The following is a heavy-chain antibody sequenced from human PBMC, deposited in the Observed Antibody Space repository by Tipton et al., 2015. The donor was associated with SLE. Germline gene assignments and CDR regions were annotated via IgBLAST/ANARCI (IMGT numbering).Heavy chain of an antibody. V-gene: IGHV3-9*01. J-gene: IGHJ4*02. CDR1: GFTFDDYG. Sequence: SLRLSCAASGFTFDDYGMHWVRQPPGKGLEWVSSINWNSGRIDYADSVKGRFTISRDNAKNSLYLQLNSLRTEDSAVYYCARDEGAPSSSWSLFDYWGQGTLVTVSS. D-gene: IGHD6-13*01. CDR3: ARDEGAPSSSWSLFDY. CDR2: INWNSGRI.